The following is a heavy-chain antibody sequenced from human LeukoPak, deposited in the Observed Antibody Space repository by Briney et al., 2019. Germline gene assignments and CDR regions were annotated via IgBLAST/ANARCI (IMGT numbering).Heavy chain of an antibody. CDR1: GGSVSSYY. J-gene: IGHJ3*02. CDR2: INHSGST. CDR3: ARGRRYYDSVGAFDI. V-gene: IGHV4-34*01. Sequence: PSETLSLTCTVSGGSVSSYYWSLIRQPPGKGLEWIGEINHSGSTNYNPSLKSRVTISVDTSKNQFSLKLSSVTAADTAVYYCARGRRYYDSVGAFDIWGQGTMVTVSS. D-gene: IGHD3-22*01.